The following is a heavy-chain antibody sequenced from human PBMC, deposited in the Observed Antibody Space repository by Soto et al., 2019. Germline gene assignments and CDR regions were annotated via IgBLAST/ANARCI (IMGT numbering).Heavy chain of an antibody. V-gene: IGHV1-46*03. CDR2: INPSGGST. CDR3: ARGRLTMVREIRTKYNWFDP. CDR1: GYTFTSYY. D-gene: IGHD3-10*01. Sequence: ASVKVSCKASGYTFTSYYMHWVRQAPGQGLEWMGIINPSGGSTSYAQKFQGRVTMTRDTSTSTVYMELSSLRSEDTAVYYCARGRLTMVREIRTKYNWFDPWGQGTLVTVSS. J-gene: IGHJ5*02.